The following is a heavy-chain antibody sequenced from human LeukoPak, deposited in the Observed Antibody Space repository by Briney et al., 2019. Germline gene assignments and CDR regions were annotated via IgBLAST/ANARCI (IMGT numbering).Heavy chain of an antibody. CDR3: ATQGEEHEWFFDY. CDR2: ISYDGSNK. V-gene: IGHV3-30-3*01. Sequence: QSGGSLRLSCAASGFTFSSYAMHWVRQAPGKGLEWVAGISYDGSNKYYADSVKGRFTISRDNSKNTLYLQMNSLRAEDTAVYYCATQGEEHEWFFDYWGQGTLVTVSS. D-gene: IGHD3-3*01. CDR1: GFTFSSYA. J-gene: IGHJ4*02.